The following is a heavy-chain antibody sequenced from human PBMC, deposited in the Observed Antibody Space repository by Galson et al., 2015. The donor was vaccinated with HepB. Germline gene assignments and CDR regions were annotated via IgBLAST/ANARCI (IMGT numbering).Heavy chain of an antibody. CDR3: ARDGGRLLWFGDLPSAPSNYYYGMDV. V-gene: IGHV1-18*01. CDR2: ISAYNGNT. Sequence: SVKVSCKASGYTFTSYGISWVRQAPGQGLEWMGWISAYNGNTNYAQKLQGRVTMTTDTSTSTAYMELRSLRSDDTAVYYCARDGGRLLWFGDLPSAPSNYYYGMDVWGQGTTVTVSS. CDR1: GYTFTSYG. J-gene: IGHJ6*02. D-gene: IGHD3-10*01.